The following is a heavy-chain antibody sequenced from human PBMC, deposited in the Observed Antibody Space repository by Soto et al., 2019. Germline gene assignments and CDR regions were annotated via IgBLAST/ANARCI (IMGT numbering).Heavy chain of an antibody. CDR3: ARDKVGTAADF. J-gene: IGHJ4*02. D-gene: IGHD2-15*01. Sequence: GASVKVSCKASGFTLTNYGISWVRQAPGQGFEWMGWITGSTGDTNYAQKFQDRLAMTTDTSADTAYMELRSLRGDETAVYYCARDKVGTAADFWGQGTLVTVSS. V-gene: IGHV1-18*01. CDR1: GFTLTNYG. CDR2: ITGSTGDT.